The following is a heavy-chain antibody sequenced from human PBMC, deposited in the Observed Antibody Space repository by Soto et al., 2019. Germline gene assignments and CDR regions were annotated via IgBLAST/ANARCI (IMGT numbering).Heavy chain of an antibody. J-gene: IGHJ4*02. CDR1: GFTFSSYG. D-gene: IGHD3-16*01. V-gene: IGHV3-30*18. Sequence: QVQLVESGGGVVQPGRSLRLSCAASGFTFSSYGMHWVRQAPGKGLEWVAVISYDGSNKYYADSVKGRFTISRDNSKNTLYLQMNSLRAEDTAVYYCAKARFPWSRAAYFDYWGQGTLVTVSS. CDR2: ISYDGSNK. CDR3: AKARFPWSRAAYFDY.